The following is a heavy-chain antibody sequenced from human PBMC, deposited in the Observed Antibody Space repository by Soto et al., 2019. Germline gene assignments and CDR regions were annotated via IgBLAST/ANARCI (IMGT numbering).Heavy chain of an antibody. CDR3: ARGRYGDY. Sequence: QVHLVQSGAEVKKPGASVKVSCKGSGYTFTTYGITWVRQAPGQGLEWMGWISAHNGNTNYAQKLQGRVTVTRDTTTSTAYMELRSLRSDDTAVYYCARGRYGDYWGQGALVTVSS. CDR1: GYTFTTYG. V-gene: IGHV1-18*01. D-gene: IGHD1-1*01. CDR2: ISAHNGNT. J-gene: IGHJ4*02.